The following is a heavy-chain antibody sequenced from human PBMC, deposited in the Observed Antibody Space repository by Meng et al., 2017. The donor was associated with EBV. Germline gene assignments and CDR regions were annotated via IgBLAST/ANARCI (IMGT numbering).Heavy chain of an antibody. V-gene: IGHV1-18*01. CDR2: ISAYNGNT. CDR3: ARDGRLYDAPSPFDY. Sequence: VQLVEYGAEGKKPGAPVKVSCKASGYTFTSYGISWVRQAPGQGLEWMGWISAYNGNTNYAQKLQGRVTVTTDTSTSTAYMELRSLRSDDTAVYYCARDGRLYDAPSPFDYWGQGTLVTVSS. D-gene: IGHD1-26*01. CDR1: GYTFTSYG. J-gene: IGHJ4*02.